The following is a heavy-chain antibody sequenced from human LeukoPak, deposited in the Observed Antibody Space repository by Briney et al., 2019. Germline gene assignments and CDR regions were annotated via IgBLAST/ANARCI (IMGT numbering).Heavy chain of an antibody. J-gene: IGHJ4*02. CDR3: ARHRHSSSVGKYYFDY. D-gene: IGHD3-22*01. V-gene: IGHV5-51*01. Sequence: KPGESLKISCKGSGYSFTSYWIGWVRQMPGKGLEWLGIINPGDSDTRYSPTFQGQVTMSADKSISTAYLQWSSLKASDTAMYYCARHRHSSSVGKYYFDYWGQGTLVTVSS. CDR2: INPGDSDT. CDR1: GYSFTSYW.